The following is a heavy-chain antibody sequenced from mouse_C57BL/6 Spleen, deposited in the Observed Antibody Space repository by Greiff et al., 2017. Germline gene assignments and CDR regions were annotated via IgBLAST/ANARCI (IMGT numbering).Heavy chain of an antibody. CDR2: IYPGSGST. CDR3: ARWEIYYGNHEDY. V-gene: IGHV1-55*01. CDR1: GYTFTSYW. D-gene: IGHD2-1*01. J-gene: IGHJ2*01. Sequence: QVQLQQPGAELVKPGASVKMSCKASGYTFTSYWITWVKQRPGQGLEWIGDIYPGSGSTNYNEKFKSKATLTVDTSSSTAYMQLSSLTSEDSAVYYCARWEIYYGNHEDYWGQGTTLTVSS.